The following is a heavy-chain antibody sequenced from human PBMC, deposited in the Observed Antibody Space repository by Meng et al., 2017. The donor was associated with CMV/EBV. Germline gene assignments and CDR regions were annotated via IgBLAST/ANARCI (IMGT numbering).Heavy chain of an antibody. Sequence: EHLQQCAAGLFMPSETLSLPCAVYRGSFSGNYWSWIRQPPGKGLEWIGAINHSGRTNCKPSITSRVTISVDTSKNQFSLKLSSVTAADTAVYYCARGGVEMATIGYYFDYWGQGTLVTVSS. CDR1: RGSFSGNY. CDR3: ARGGVEMATIGYYFDY. J-gene: IGHJ4*02. V-gene: IGHV4-34*01. CDR2: INHSGRT. D-gene: IGHD5-24*01.